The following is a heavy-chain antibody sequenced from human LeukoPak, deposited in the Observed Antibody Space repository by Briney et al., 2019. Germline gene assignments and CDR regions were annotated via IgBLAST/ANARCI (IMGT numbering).Heavy chain of an antibody. V-gene: IGHV4-39*01. CDR3: ARQRIAVAGTHFDY. CDR1: GGYISSSSYY. J-gene: IGHJ4*02. Sequence: PSETLSLTCTVSGGYISSSSYYWGWIRQPPGKGLEWIGSIYYSGSTYYNPSLKSRVTISVDTSKNQFSLKLSSVTAADTAVYYCARQRIAVAGTHFDYWGQGTLVTVSS. CDR2: IYYSGST. D-gene: IGHD6-19*01.